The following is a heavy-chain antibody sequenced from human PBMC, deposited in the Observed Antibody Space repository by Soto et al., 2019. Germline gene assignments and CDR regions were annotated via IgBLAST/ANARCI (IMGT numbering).Heavy chain of an antibody. V-gene: IGHV4-31*03. Sequence: SETLSLTCTVSGGSIRSGGYYWSWVRQNPRRGLEWIGNIYYSGNTYYNPSLKSRLTISVDTSKNQFSLNLSSVTAADTAVYYCARDRLMATAGTARHYFGLDVWGQGXTVTVYS. CDR2: IYYSGNT. CDR3: ARDRLMATAGTARHYFGLDV. CDR1: GGSIRSGGYY. J-gene: IGHJ6*02. D-gene: IGHD5-18*01.